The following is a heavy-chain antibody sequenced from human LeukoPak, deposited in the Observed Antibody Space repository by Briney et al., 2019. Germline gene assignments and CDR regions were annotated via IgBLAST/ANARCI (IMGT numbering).Heavy chain of an antibody. D-gene: IGHD2-2*01. CDR3: ARDHSIVVVPAALPWRAYFDY. J-gene: IGHJ4*02. Sequence: SETLSLTCAVYGGSFSGYYWSWIRQPPGKGLEWIGEINHSGSTNYNPSLKSRVTISVDTSKNQFSLKLSSVTAADTAVYYCARDHSIVVVPAALPWRAYFDYWGQGTLVTVSS. CDR1: GGSFSGYY. CDR2: INHSGST. V-gene: IGHV4-34*01.